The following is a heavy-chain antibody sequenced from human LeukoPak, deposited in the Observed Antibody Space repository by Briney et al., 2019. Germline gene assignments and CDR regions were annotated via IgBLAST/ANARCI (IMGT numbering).Heavy chain of an antibody. J-gene: IGHJ4*02. CDR2: ISYDGSNK. CDR1: GFTFSSYG. V-gene: IGHV3-30*18. D-gene: IGHD5-18*01. Sequence: PGRSLRLSCAASGFTFSSYGMHWVRQAPGKGLEWVTVISYDGSNKDYADSVKGRFTISRDNSKNTLYLQMNSLRAEDTALYYCAKGSAALVLRPYYFDYWGQGSLVTVSS. CDR3: AKGSAALVLRPYYFDY.